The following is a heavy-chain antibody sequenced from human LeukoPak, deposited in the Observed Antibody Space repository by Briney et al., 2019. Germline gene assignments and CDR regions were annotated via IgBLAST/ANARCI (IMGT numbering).Heavy chain of an antibody. CDR3: VRGDRRVY. V-gene: IGHV3-21*01. D-gene: IGHD2-15*01. Sequence: GGSLRLSCAASGFTFSSSTMNWVRQAPGKGLEWVSSISDSGSVMYYADSVKGRFSISRDNAKNSLYLQMNSLRVEDTAVYYCVRGDRRVYWGQGTLVTVSS. J-gene: IGHJ4*02. CDR2: ISDSGSVM. CDR1: GFTFSSST.